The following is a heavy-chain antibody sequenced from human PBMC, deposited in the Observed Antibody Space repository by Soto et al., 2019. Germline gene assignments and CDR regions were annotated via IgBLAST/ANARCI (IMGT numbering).Heavy chain of an antibody. V-gene: IGHV1-18*04. CDR1: GYTFINHG. CDR3: ARDFYPLAYYFDP. CDR2: GSGSNGNT. J-gene: IGHJ4*02. Sequence: QVQLVQSEAEVKKPRASVKVSCEASGYTFINHGISWVRQAPGQGLEWMGWGSGSNGNTKYAQKFQGRVTMTTETSTSTAHMELRNLRSDDTAVYFCARDFYPLAYYFDPWGQGTLVTVSS.